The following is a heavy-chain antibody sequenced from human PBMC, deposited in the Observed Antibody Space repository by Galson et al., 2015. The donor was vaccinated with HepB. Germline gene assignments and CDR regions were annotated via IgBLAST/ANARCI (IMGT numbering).Heavy chain of an antibody. CDR2: IIPTHGPA. CDR3: ARELISMVGGRTIGWLDP. V-gene: IGHV1-69*13. D-gene: IGHD3-10*01. Sequence: SVKVSCKASRDTFRRYGISWVRQAPGQGPEWMGGIIPTHGPANYAQNFEGRVTITADESTNTVYMELTTLRSDDTAVYYCARELISMVGGRTIGWLDPWGQGTLVTVSS. CDR1: RDTFRRYG. J-gene: IGHJ5*02.